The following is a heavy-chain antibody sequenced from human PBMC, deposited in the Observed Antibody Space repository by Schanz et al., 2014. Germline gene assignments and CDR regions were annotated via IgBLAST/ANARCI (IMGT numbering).Heavy chain of an antibody. V-gene: IGHV1-18*01. CDR3: ARGIGGYGANNYFDY. CDR1: GYIFTNSA. CDR2: ISAFNGNT. D-gene: IGHD5-12*01. J-gene: IGHJ4*02. Sequence: QIQLVQSGPEVKKPGATVKVSCKASGYIFTNSAISWVRQAPGQGLEWMGWISAFNGNTKYPQKLQGRVTMTTDTSTSTAYMELRSLRSDDTAVYYCARGIGGYGANNYFDYWGQGTLVTVSS.